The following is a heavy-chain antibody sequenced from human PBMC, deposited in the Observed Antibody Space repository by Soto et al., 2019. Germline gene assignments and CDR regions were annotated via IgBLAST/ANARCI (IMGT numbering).Heavy chain of an antibody. CDR2: IKQDGSEE. Sequence: EVQVVESGGGLVQPGGSLRLSCAASGFTFSDYWMSWARQAPEKGLELVANIKQDGSEENYVDSVKGRFTISRDNAKNSLYLQMESLRADDTAIYYCARFASGRSASTWGQGTLVTVSS. CDR1: GFTFSDYW. J-gene: IGHJ5*02. CDR3: ARFASGRSAST. D-gene: IGHD6-19*01. V-gene: IGHV3-7*05.